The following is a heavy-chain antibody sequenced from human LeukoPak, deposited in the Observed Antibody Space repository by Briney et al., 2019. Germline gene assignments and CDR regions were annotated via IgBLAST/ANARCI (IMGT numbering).Heavy chain of an antibody. Sequence: GGSLRLSCAASGFTFSSYAMSWVRQAPGKGLEWVSSISGSGGSTYYADSVKGRFTISRDNSKNTLYLQMNSLRAEDTAVYYCAKPLSYYYYGMDVWGQGTTVTVSS. V-gene: IGHV3-23*01. CDR2: ISGSGGST. CDR1: GFTFSSYA. D-gene: IGHD3-16*01. CDR3: AKPLSYYYYGMDV. J-gene: IGHJ6*02.